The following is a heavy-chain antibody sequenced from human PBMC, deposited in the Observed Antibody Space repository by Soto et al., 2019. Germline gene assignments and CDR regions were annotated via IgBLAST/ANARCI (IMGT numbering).Heavy chain of an antibody. CDR1: GFTFSSYA. Sequence: QVQLVESGGGVVQPGRSLRLSCAASGFTFSSYAMHWVRQAPGKGLEWVAVISYDGSNKYYADSVKGPFTISRDNSKNTLYLQMNSLRAEDTAVYYCAGQVAPDYWGQGTLVTVSS. CDR2: ISYDGSNK. CDR3: AGQVAPDY. J-gene: IGHJ4*02. V-gene: IGHV3-30-3*01.